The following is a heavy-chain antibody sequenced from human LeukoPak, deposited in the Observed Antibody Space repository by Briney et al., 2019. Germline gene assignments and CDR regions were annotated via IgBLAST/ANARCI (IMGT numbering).Heavy chain of an antibody. D-gene: IGHD2-15*01. CDR1: GFTFDDYA. V-gene: IGHV3-9*01. CDR3: ARDEGCSGGSCYPTNFFDY. Sequence: PGGSLRLSCAASGFTFDDYAMHWVRQAPGKGLEWVSGISWNSGSIGYADSVKGRFTISRDNARNSLYLQMISLRAEDTAVCYCARDEGCSGGSCYPTNFFDYWGQGTLVTVSS. CDR2: ISWNSGSI. J-gene: IGHJ4*02.